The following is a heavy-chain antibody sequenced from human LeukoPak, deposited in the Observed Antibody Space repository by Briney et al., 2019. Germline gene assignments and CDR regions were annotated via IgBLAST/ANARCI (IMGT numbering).Heavy chain of an antibody. CDR3: ARHPELYFFDY. Sequence: SQTLSLTCTVSGGSISSGGYYWSWIRQHPGKGLEWIGYIYNSGSTNYNPSLKSRVTISLETSKNQFSLKLSSVTAADTAVYYCARHPELYFFDYWGQGTLVTVSS. J-gene: IGHJ4*02. V-gene: IGHV4-31*03. D-gene: IGHD3-10*01. CDR2: IYNSGST. CDR1: GGSISSGGYY.